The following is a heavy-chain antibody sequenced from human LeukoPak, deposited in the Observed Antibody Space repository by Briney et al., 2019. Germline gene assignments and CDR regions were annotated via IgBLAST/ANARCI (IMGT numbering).Heavy chain of an antibody. D-gene: IGHD4-23*01. J-gene: IGHJ4*02. CDR3: ARDPTTVVTVPYYFDF. V-gene: IGHV4-34*01. Sequence: SETLSLTCAVYGGSFTGYFWNWIRQSPGEGLEWIAEINDRGTTNYNPSLKSRVTVSVDTSKNQFSLKLTSVTAADTGVYYCARDPTTVVTVPYYFDFWGQGTPVTVSS. CDR2: INDRGTT. CDR1: GGSFTGYF.